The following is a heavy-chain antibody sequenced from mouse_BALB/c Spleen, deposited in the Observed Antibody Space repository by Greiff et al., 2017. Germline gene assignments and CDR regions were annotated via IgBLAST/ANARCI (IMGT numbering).Heavy chain of an antibody. CDR2: IWGDGCT. Sequence: VMLVESGPGLVAPSQSLSITCTVSGFSLTSYGVSWVRQPPGKGLEWLGVIWGDGCTNYHSALISRLSISKDNSKSQVFLKLNSLQTDDTATYYCAKEGGITTLYAMDYWGQGTSVTVSS. V-gene: IGHV2-3*01. CDR3: AKEGGITTLYAMDY. CDR1: GFSLTSYG. J-gene: IGHJ4*01. D-gene: IGHD2-4*01.